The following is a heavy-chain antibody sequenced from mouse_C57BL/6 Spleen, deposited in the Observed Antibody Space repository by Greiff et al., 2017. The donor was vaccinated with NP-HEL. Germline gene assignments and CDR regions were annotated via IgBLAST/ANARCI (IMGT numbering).Heavy chain of an antibody. CDR2: IDPSDSYT. V-gene: IGHV1-50*01. J-gene: IGHJ2*01. D-gene: IGHD1-1*01. CDR1: GYTFTSYW. Sequence: QVQLKQPGAELVKPGASVKLSCKASGYTFTSYWMQWVKQRPGQGLEWIGEIDPSDSYTNYNQKFKGKATLTVDTSSSTAYMQLSSLTSEDSAVYYCARTDYYGSSPLGYWGQGTTLTVSS. CDR3: ARTDYYGSSPLGY.